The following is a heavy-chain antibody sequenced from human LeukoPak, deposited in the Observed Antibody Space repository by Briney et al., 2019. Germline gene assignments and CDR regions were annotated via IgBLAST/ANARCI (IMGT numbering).Heavy chain of an antibody. CDR2: IYHSGST. J-gene: IGHJ4*02. V-gene: IGHV4-38-2*02. CDR1: GYSISSGYY. CDR3: ARGPGIAAAEGYFDY. Sequence: SETLSLTCTVSGYSISSGYYWGWIRQPPGKGLEWIGSIYHSGSTYYNPSLKSRVTISVDTSKNQFSLKLSSVTAADTAVYYCARGPGIAAAEGYFDYWGQGTLVTVSS. D-gene: IGHD6-13*01.